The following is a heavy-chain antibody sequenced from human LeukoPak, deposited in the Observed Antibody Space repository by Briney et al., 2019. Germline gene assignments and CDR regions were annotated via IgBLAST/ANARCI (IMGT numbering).Heavy chain of an antibody. CDR2: IKQDGSEK. J-gene: IGHJ4*02. Sequence: PGGSLRLSCAAPGFTFSSYWMSWVRQAPGKGLEWVANIKQDGSEKYYVDSVKGRFTISRDNAKNSLYLQMNSLRAEDTAVYYCARDQNPYSSSPYYFDYWGQGTLVTVSS. D-gene: IGHD6-13*01. CDR1: GFTFSSYW. V-gene: IGHV3-7*01. CDR3: ARDQNPYSSSPYYFDY.